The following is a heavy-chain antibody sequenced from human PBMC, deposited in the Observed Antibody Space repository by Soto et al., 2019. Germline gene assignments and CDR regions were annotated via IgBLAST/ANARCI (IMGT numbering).Heavy chain of an antibody. CDR2: ISYDGNVA. CDR3: AKEGPITNWYFAY. D-gene: IGHD1-1*01. CDR1: GFTFSNYG. Sequence: QVQLVESGGGVVQPGRSLRLSCAASGFTFSNYGMHWVRQAPGKGLEWVIVISYDGNVAYYADSVKGRFTISRDNSKNPLYLQMNSLRTEDTAMYYCAKEGPITNWYFAYWGQGTLVTVSS. V-gene: IGHV3-30*18. J-gene: IGHJ4*02.